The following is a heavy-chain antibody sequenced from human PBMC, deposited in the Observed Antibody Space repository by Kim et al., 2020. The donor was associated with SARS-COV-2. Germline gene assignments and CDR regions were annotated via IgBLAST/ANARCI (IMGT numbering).Heavy chain of an antibody. J-gene: IGHJ4*02. CDR2: IRSKTDGGMI. CDR1: GITVSNTW. D-gene: IGHD2-15*01. CDR3: TTQSVYCIGGRCYSRIDN. Sequence: GGSLRLSCAASGITVSNTWMSWVRQLPGKGLEWVGRIRSKTDGGMIEYAAPVKGRFTISRDDSKKTLYLQMNNLKREDTAVYHCTTQSVYCIGGRCYSRIDNWGQGTLVTVSS. V-gene: IGHV3-15*01.